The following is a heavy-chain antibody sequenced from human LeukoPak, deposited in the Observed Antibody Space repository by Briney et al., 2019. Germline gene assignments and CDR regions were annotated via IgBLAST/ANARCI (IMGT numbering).Heavy chain of an antibody. D-gene: IGHD3-9*01. Sequence: GGSLRLSCAASGFTFSSYGMSWVRQAPGKGLEWISAISGSGGNTYYADSVKGRFTISRDNSKNTLYLQMNSLRPEDTAVYYCARGGYYNILTGFRGRILGFDSWGQGTLVTVSS. CDR1: GFTFSSYG. CDR2: ISGSGGNT. J-gene: IGHJ4*02. V-gene: IGHV3-23*01. CDR3: ARGGYYNILTGFRGRILGFDS.